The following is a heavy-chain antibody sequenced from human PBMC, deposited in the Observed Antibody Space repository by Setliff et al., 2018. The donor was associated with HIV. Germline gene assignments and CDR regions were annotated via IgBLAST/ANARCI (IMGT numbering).Heavy chain of an antibody. J-gene: IGHJ3*02. CDR1: GFTFSNSA. CDR2: ISYDGSNK. V-gene: IGHV3-30*04. Sequence: LRLSCAASGFTFSNSAMHWVRQAPGKGLGWVAGISYDGSNKYYTDSVKGRFTISRDDSKNSLYLQMNSLRAEDTAVYYCARVLPGGDYIEGFDIWGQGTMVTVSS. CDR3: ARVLPGGDYIEGFDI. D-gene: IGHD4-17*01.